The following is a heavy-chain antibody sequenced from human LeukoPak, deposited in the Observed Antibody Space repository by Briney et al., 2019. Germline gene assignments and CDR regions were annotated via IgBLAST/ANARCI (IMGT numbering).Heavy chain of an antibody. Sequence: PGGSLRLSCAASGFTSSSYSMNWVRQAPGKGLEWVSSISSSSSYIYYADSVKGRFIISRDNAKNSLYLQMNSLRAEDTAVYYCARDLGSGWTFAEFDYWGQGTLVTVSS. J-gene: IGHJ4*02. CDR2: ISSSSSYI. D-gene: IGHD6-19*01. CDR1: GFTSSSYS. CDR3: ARDLGSGWTFAEFDY. V-gene: IGHV3-21*01.